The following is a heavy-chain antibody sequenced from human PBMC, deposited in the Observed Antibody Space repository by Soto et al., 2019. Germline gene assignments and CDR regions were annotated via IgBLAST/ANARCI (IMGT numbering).Heavy chain of an antibody. CDR3: ARNMRLGDGDDAAFDI. CDR2: ISSSSSYI. Sequence: EVQLVESGGGLVKPGGSLRLSCAASGFTFSSYSMNWVRQAPGKGLEWVSSISSSSSYIYYADSVKGRFTISRANAKNSLYLQMNRLRAEDTAVYYCARNMRLGDGDDAAFDIWGQGTMVTVSS. V-gene: IGHV3-21*01. J-gene: IGHJ3*02. D-gene: IGHD1-1*01. CDR1: GFTFSSYS.